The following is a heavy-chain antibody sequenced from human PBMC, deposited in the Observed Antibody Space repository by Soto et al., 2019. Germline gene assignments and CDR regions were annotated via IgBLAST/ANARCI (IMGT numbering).Heavy chain of an antibody. CDR1: GGSISGYF. J-gene: IGHJ3*02. V-gene: IGHV4-59*01. CDR2: IYYDGNT. CDR3: ARARSGYNIDAFDI. D-gene: IGHD1-1*01. Sequence: SETLSLTCIFSGGSISGYFWSWIRQPPGKGLEWIGHIYYDGNTNYKPSLESRLTMSVDTSKNQISLMLRSVTAADTAVYYCARARSGYNIDAFDIWGQGTMVTVSS.